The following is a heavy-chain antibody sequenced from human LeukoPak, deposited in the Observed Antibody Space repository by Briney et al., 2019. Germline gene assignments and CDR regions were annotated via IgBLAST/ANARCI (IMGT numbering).Heavy chain of an antibody. D-gene: IGHD1-14*01. CDR2: MNPNSGNT. V-gene: IGHV1-8*03. Sequence: ASVKVSCKASGYTFTGYYMHWVRQATGQGLEWMGWMNPNSGNTGYAQKFQGRVTITRNTSISTAYMELSSLRSEDTAVYYCARAYRNLFDYWGQGTLVTVSS. CDR3: ARAYRNLFDY. J-gene: IGHJ4*02. CDR1: GYTFTGYY.